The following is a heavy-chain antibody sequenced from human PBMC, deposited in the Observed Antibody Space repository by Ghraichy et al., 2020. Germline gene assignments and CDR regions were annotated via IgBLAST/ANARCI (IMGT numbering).Heavy chain of an antibody. CDR3: ARDFSWYGGLRFDP. V-gene: IGHV3-21*01. Sequence: GESLNISCAASGFTFSSYSMNWVRQAPGKGLEWVSSISSSSSYIYYADSVKGRFTISRDNAKNSLYLQMNSLRAEDTAVYYCARDFSWYGGLRFDPWGQGTLVTVSS. J-gene: IGHJ5*02. CDR2: ISSSSSYI. CDR1: GFTFSSYS. D-gene: IGHD6-13*01.